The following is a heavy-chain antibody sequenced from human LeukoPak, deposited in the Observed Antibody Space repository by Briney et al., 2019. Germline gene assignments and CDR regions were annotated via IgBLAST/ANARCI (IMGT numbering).Heavy chain of an antibody. CDR2: TSGSGSSP. V-gene: IGHV3-23*01. J-gene: IGHJ4*02. Sequence: PGGSLRLSCAASGFTFSNYGMNWVREAPGKGLEGVSATSGSGSSPNYSDSVKGRFTISRDNSKNTLYLQMNSLRAEHTAVYYCAKTTGGNAYDYIDYWGQGTLVTVSS. D-gene: IGHD5-12*01. CDR3: AKTTGGNAYDYIDY. CDR1: GFTFSNYG.